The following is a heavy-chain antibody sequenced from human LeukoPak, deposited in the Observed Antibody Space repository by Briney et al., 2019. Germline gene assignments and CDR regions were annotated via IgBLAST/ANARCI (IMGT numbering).Heavy chain of an antibody. Sequence: GGSLRLSCAASGFTFKNYWMHWVRQAPGKGPVWVSRINDDGSSTSYADSVKGRFTISRDDAKNTLYLQMNSLRAEDTAVYYCARGGDYAYFDYWGQGTLVTVSS. J-gene: IGHJ4*02. CDR3: ARGGDYAYFDY. CDR1: GFTFKNYW. V-gene: IGHV3-74*01. CDR2: INDDGSST. D-gene: IGHD4-17*01.